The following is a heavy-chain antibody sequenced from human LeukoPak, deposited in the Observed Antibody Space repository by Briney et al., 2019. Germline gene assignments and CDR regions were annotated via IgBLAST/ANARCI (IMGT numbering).Heavy chain of an antibody. CDR3: ARVALRNYFDY. CDR2: IYYSGST. Sequence: SETLSLTCTVSGGTISIYYWSWIRQPPGKGLEWVGYIYYSGSTNYNPSLKSRVTISVDTSKNQFSLKLSSVTAADTAVYYCARVALRNYFDYWGQGTLVTVSS. V-gene: IGHV4-59*01. CDR1: GGTISIYY. J-gene: IGHJ4*02.